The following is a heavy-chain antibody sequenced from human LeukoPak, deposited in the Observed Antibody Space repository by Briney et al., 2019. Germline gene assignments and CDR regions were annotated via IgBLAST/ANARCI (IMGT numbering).Heavy chain of an antibody. J-gene: IGHJ4*02. CDR3: ARLRNYYDSSGDDY. Sequence: SETLSLNCAVSGYSISSGYYWGWIRQPPGKGLEWIGSIYHSGSTYYNPSLKSRVTISVDTSKNQFSLKLSSVTAADTAVYYCARLRNYYDSSGDDYWGQGTLVTVSS. D-gene: IGHD3-22*01. CDR2: IYHSGST. V-gene: IGHV4-38-2*01. CDR1: GYSISSGYY.